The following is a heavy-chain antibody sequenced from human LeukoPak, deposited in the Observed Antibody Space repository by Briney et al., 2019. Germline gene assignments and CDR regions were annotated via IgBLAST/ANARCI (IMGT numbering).Heavy chain of an antibody. D-gene: IGHD4-17*01. V-gene: IGHV4-30-2*01. Sequence: PSETLSLTCAVYGGSFSGYYWSWIRQPPGKGLEWIGYIYHSGSTYYNPSLKSRVTISVDRSKNQFSLKLSSVTAADTAVYYCARATTVTTSLDYWGQGTLVTVSS. CDR1: GGSFSGYY. J-gene: IGHJ4*02. CDR2: IYHSGST. CDR3: ARATTVTTSLDY.